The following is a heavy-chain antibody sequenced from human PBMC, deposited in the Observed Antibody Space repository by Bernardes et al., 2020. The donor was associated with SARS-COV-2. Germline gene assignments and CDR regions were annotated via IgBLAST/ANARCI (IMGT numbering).Heavy chain of an antibody. CDR3: ARDATATTPFFDF. Sequence: GGSLIRSCAASGFTFSNYGMSWVRQAPGQGLEWVSGIDNRGGSTKYADSVKGRFTISRDNSKNTLYLQMNSLRAEDTAVYYCARDATATTPFFDFWGQGTLVTVSS. V-gene: IGHV3-23*01. J-gene: IGHJ4*02. CDR1: GFTFSNYG. D-gene: IGHD4-17*01. CDR2: IDNRGGST.